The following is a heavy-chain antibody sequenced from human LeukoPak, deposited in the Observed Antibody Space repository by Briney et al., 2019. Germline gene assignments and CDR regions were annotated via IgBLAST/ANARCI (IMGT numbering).Heavy chain of an antibody. Sequence: GGSLRLSCAASGFTFSSYGMHWVRQAPGKGLEWVAVISYDGSNKYYADSVKGRFTISRDNSKNTLYLQMNSLGAEDTAVYYCAKNYCSGGSCYPYYFDYWGQGTLVTVSS. D-gene: IGHD2-15*01. CDR2: ISYDGSNK. V-gene: IGHV3-30*18. CDR1: GFTFSSYG. J-gene: IGHJ4*02. CDR3: AKNYCSGGSCYPYYFDY.